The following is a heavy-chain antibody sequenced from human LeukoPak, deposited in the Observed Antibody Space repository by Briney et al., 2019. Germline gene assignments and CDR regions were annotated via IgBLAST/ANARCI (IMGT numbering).Heavy chain of an antibody. V-gene: IGHV3-7*01. J-gene: IGHJ5*02. CDR2: IKQDGSEK. CDR1: GFTFSSYW. D-gene: IGHD6-13*01. Sequence: PGGSLRLSCAASGFTFSSYWMTWVRQAPGKGLEWVANIKQDGSEKYYVDSVKGRFTISRDNAQNSLYLQMNSLRAEDTAVYYCAKDPPVAAAGTNWFDPWGQGTLVTVSS. CDR3: AKDPPVAAAGTNWFDP.